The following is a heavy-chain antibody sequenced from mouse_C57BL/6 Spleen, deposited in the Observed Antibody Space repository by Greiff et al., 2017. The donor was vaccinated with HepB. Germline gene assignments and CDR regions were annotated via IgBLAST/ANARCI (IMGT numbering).Heavy chain of an antibody. D-gene: IGHD1-1*01. CDR1: GFTFSSYG. J-gene: IGHJ3*01. V-gene: IGHV5-6*01. CDR2: ISSGGSYT. CDR3: ARHYYYGSSYGFAY. Sequence: EVKVVESGGDLVKPGGSLKLSCAASGFTFSSYGMSWVRQTPDKRLEWVATISSGGSYTYYPDSVKGRFTISRDNAKNTLYLQMSSLKSEDTAMYYCARHYYYGSSYGFAYWGQGTLVTVSA.